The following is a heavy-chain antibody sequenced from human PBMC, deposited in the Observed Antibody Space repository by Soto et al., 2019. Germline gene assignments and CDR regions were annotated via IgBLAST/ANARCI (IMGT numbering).Heavy chain of an antibody. CDR1: GFTFSNYW. Sequence: PGGSLRLSCAASGFTFSNYWMDWVRQVPGKGLMWVSRINSDGSSTVYADSVKGRFTISRDNAKSTLYLQMNSLRAEDTAVYYCARDRHPYSTKYYFDYWGQGTLVTVSS. CDR2: INSDGSST. J-gene: IGHJ4*02. CDR3: ARDRHPYSTKYYFDY. V-gene: IGHV3-74*01. D-gene: IGHD2-2*01.